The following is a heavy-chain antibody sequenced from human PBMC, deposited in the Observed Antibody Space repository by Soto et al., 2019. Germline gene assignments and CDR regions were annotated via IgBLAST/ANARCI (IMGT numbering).Heavy chain of an antibody. CDR3: ATWEERYFQD. Sequence: QVQLVESGGGVVQPGRSLRLSCAASGFTFNSFTMHWVRQAPGKGLAWVAVISHDGSHKYSADSVKGRFTISRDDYQNTVYLQISSLRVEDTSIYYCATWEERYFQDWFQCTLVTVSS. V-gene: IGHV3-30-3*01. D-gene: IGHD1-26*01. CDR1: GFTFNSFT. CDR2: ISHDGSHK. J-gene: IGHJ1*01.